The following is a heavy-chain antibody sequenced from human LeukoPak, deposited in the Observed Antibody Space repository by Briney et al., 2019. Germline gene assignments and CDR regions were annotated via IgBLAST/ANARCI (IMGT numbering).Heavy chain of an antibody. D-gene: IGHD6-19*01. CDR1: GYTFNGYY. J-gene: IGHJ4*02. V-gene: IGHV1-2*02. CDR2: INPNSGGT. Sequence: ASVKVSCRASGYTFNGYYIHWVRQAPGQGLEWMGWINPNSGGTNYAQKFQGRVTMTRDTSISTAYMELSRLRSDDTAVFYCATSSGWKSNIDYWGQGTLVTVSS. CDR3: ATSSGWKSNIDY.